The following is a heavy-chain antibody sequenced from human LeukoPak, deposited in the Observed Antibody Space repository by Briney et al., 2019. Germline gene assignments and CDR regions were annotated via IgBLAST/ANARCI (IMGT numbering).Heavy chain of an antibody. CDR1: GFTFSSYA. D-gene: IGHD1-20*01. CDR3: ASDRYNWNHSAFDI. CDR2: ISYDGSNK. Sequence: PGGSLRLSCAASGFTFSSYAMHWVRQAPGKGLEWVAVISYDGSNKYYADSVKGRFTISRDNSKNTLYLQMNSLRAEDTAVYYCASDRYNWNHSAFDIWGQGTMVTVSS. V-gene: IGHV3-30-3*01. J-gene: IGHJ3*02.